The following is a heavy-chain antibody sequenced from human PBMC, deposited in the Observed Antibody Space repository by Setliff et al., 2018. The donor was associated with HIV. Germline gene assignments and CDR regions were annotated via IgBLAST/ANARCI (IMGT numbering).Heavy chain of an antibody. CDR2: IIPMYGVT. CDR1: GGTFSSYV. J-gene: IGHJ3*02. CDR3: AAEGATDWVSDAFDI. V-gene: IGHV1-69*05. D-gene: IGHD1-26*01. Sequence: GASVKVSCKASGGTFSSYVISWVRQAPGQGPEWMGGIIPMYGVTNYAQKFQGRVTITTDESTSTAYMELSSLRSEDTAVYYCAAEGATDWVSDAFDIWGQGTMVTVSS.